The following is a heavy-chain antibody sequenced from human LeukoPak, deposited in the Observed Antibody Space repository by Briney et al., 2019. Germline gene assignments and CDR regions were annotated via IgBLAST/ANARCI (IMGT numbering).Heavy chain of an antibody. D-gene: IGHD2-2*02. CDR3: AKAVSCSSTSCYRSYGMDV. CDR2: ISGSGGST. CDR1: GFTFSSYG. Sequence: SGGSLRLSCAASGFTFSSYGMSWVRQAPGKGLEWVSGISGSGGSTYYADSVKGRFTISRDNSKNTLYLKMNSLRAEDTAVYYCAKAVSCSSTSCYRSYGMDVWGQGTTVTVSS. J-gene: IGHJ6*02. V-gene: IGHV3-23*01.